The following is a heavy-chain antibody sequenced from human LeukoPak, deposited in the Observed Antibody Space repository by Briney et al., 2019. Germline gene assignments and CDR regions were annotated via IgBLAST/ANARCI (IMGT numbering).Heavy chain of an antibody. Sequence: ASVKVSCKASGYTFTSYYMHWVRQAPGQGLEWMGIINPSGGSTSYAQKFQGRVTMTRDTSTSTVYMEPSSLRSEDTAVYYCARWASGGVVVPAAPPVIGFDPWGQGTLVTVSS. CDR1: GYTFTSYY. D-gene: IGHD2-2*01. J-gene: IGHJ5*02. CDR2: INPSGGST. CDR3: ARWASGGVVVPAAPPVIGFDP. V-gene: IGHV1-46*01.